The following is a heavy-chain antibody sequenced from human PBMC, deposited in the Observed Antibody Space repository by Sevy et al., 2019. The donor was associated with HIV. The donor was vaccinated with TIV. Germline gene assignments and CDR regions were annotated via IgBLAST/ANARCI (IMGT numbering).Heavy chain of an antibody. J-gene: IGHJ5*02. CDR2: IHYTGST. D-gene: IGHD5-12*01. V-gene: IGHV4-59*01. CDR3: ARAPPVRSGDDSLNWFAP. CDR1: GGSISAYH. Sequence: SETLSLTCTVSGGSISAYHWSWIRQPPGKGLEWIGYIHYTGSTKYNPSLESRVTIPVDTSKNQFSLKLSSVTAADTAVYYCARAPPVRSGDDSLNWFAPWGQGTLVTVSS.